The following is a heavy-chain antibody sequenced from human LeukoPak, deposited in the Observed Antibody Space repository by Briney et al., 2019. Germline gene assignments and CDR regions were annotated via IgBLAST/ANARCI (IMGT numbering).Heavy chain of an antibody. D-gene: IGHD3-22*01. CDR2: IYYSGIT. V-gene: IGHV4-59*01. Sequence: SETLSLTCTVSGCSISTYYWRWIRQSPGRGLEWIGYIYYSGITKYNPSLKSRVTISVDTSTNQFSLRLSSVTAADTAVYYWARGYYYDSSGYFLDFWGQGTLVTVSS. CDR3: ARGYYYDSSGYFLDF. CDR1: GCSISTYY. J-gene: IGHJ4*02.